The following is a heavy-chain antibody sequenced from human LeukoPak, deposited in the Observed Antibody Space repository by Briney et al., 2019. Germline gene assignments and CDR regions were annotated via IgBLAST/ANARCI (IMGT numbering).Heavy chain of an antibody. J-gene: IGHJ4*02. V-gene: IGHV3-30*04. CDR2: ISYDGSNK. CDR1: GFTFSSYA. CDR3: ARAAVFDY. Sequence: GGSLRLSCAASGFTFSSYAMHWVRQAPDKGLEWVAVISYDGSNKYYADSVKGRFTISRDNSKNTLYLQMNSLRAEDTAVYYCARAAVFDYWGQGTLVTVSS.